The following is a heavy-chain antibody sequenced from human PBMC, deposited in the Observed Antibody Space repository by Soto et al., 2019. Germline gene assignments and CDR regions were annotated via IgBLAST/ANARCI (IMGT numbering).Heavy chain of an antibody. V-gene: IGHV4-31*03. CDR3: ARSVFP. Sequence: QVQLQESGPGLVKPSQTLSLTCTVSGGSISRGGYYWTWIRQHPGKGLEWIGYIYYSGTTYYNPSLKSRLTISLDTSKNPFSLKLGSVTAGDTAVYYCARSVFPWGQGTLVTVSS. CDR1: GGSISRGGYY. CDR2: IYYSGTT. J-gene: IGHJ5*02.